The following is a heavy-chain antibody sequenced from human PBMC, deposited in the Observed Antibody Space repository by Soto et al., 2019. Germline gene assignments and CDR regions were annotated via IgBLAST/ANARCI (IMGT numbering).Heavy chain of an antibody. V-gene: IGHV4-61*01. J-gene: IGHJ5*02. Sequence: PSETLSLTCTVSGGSVSSGSYYWSWIRQPPGKGLEWIGYIYYSGSTNYNPSLKSRVTISVDTSKNQFSLKLSSVTAADTAVYYCARGYDFWSGYVMGWLDPWGQGTLVTVSS. D-gene: IGHD3-3*01. CDR2: IYYSGST. CDR3: ARGYDFWSGYVMGWLDP. CDR1: GGSVSSGSYY.